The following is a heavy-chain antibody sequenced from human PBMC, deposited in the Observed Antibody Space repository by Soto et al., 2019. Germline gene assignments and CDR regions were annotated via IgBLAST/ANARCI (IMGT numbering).Heavy chain of an antibody. J-gene: IGHJ4*02. CDR3: AKLRAKSHIAVASDY. D-gene: IGHD6-19*01. CDR1: GFTFNNYA. Sequence: GGSLRLSCAASGFTFNNYAMNWVRQAPGKGLEWVSTISGSGGSTYYADSVKGRFTISRGNSKNTLYLQMNSLIAEDTAVYFCAKLRAKSHIAVASDYWGQGTLVTVSS. V-gene: IGHV3-23*01. CDR2: ISGSGGST.